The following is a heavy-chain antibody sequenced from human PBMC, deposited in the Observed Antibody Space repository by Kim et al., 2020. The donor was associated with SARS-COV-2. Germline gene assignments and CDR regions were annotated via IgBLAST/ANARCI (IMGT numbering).Heavy chain of an antibody. V-gene: IGHV3-23*03. D-gene: IGHD1-1*01. CDR1: GFTFSSYA. J-gene: IGHJ6*02. CDR2: IYIGGSRT. CDR3: AKGGSQGSQPNGYYGMDV. Sequence: GGSLRLSCAASGFTFSSYAMTWVRQAPGKGLEWVSVIYIGGSRTHYADSVRGRFNITRDSSKNTLYLQMNSLSAEETAVYYCAKGGSQGSQPNGYYGMDVWGQGTTVTVSS.